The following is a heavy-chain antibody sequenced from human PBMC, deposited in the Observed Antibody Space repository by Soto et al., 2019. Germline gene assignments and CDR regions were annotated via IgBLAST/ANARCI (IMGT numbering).Heavy chain of an antibody. Sequence: TLSLTCAVSGGSISSGNSYSWSWIRQPPGQGLEWIGSISHTGSTSYNPSLKGRVTMPVDKSKNHFSLKLSSVTAADMAVYYCARAVAPYLGTWFDPWGQGTLVTVSS. CDR2: ISHTGST. CDR1: GGSISSGNSYS. D-gene: IGHD3-16*01. CDR3: ARAVAPYLGTWFDP. V-gene: IGHV4-30-2*01. J-gene: IGHJ5*02.